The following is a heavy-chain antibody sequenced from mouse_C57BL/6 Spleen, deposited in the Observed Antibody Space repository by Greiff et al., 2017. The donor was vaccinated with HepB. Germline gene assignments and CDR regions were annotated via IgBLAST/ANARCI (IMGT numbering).Heavy chain of an antibody. CDR2: ISYDGSN. CDR1: GYSITSGYY. D-gene: IGHD2-3*01. Sequence: EVKLVESGPGLVKPSQSLSLTCSVTGYSITSGYYWNWIRQFPGNKLEWMGYISYDGSNNYNPSLKNRISITRDTSKNQFFLKLNSVTTEDTATYYCARVYDGYYEGWFAYWGQGTLVTVSA. CDR3: ARVYDGYYEGWFAY. V-gene: IGHV3-6*01. J-gene: IGHJ3*01.